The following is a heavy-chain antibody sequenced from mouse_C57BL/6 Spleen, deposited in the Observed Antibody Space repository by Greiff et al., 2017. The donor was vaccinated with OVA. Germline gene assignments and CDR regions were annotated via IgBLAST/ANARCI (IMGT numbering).Heavy chain of an antibody. J-gene: IGHJ1*03. V-gene: IGHV1-80*01. CDR3: ARRYYYGSSYGYFDV. CDR1: GYTFTSYW. D-gene: IGHD1-1*01. Sequence: QVQLQQPGAELVKPGASVKLSCKASGYTFTSYWMNWVKQRPGKGLEWIGQIYPGDGDTNYNGKFKGKATLTADKSSSTAYMQLSSLTSEDSAVYFCARRYYYGSSYGYFDVWGTGTTVTVSS. CDR2: IYPGDGDT.